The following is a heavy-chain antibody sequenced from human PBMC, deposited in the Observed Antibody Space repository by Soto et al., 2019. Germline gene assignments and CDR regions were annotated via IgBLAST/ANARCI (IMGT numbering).Heavy chain of an antibody. CDR3: ARLGGYYQSLDT. J-gene: IGHJ5*02. CDR1: GGSIDSYY. D-gene: IGHD3-22*01. V-gene: IGHV4-59*08. Sequence: SETLSLTCTVSGGSIDSYYWTCILQPPWKGLEWIGYVYYTGTTTYSPSLKSRVTISVDTSMNQISLKLSSVTAADTAFYYCARLGGYYQSLDTWGQGTLVTVSS. CDR2: VYYTGTT.